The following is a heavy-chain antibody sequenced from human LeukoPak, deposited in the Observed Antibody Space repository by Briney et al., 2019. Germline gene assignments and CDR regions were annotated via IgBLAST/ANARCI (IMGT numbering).Heavy chain of an antibody. CDR2: IYISGTT. J-gene: IGHJ5*02. CDR3: ARSDSIIRWFDP. CDR1: GASISSYY. Sequence: SEILSLTCNVSGASISSYYWSWIRQPAGKGLEWIGRIYISGTTNYNPSLKSRVTMSVDTSKNQFSLKLNSVTAADTAVYYCARSDSIIRWFDPWGQGTLVTVSS. V-gene: IGHV4-4*07. D-gene: IGHD4-11*01.